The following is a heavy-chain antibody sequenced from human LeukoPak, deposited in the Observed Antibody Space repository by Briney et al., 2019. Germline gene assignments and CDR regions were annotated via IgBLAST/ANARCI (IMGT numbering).Heavy chain of an antibody. V-gene: IGHV3-23*01. CDR3: AKDRGGGNLDFDY. D-gene: IGHD2-15*01. J-gene: IGHJ4*02. Sequence: GGSLRLSCAASGFTFSSYAMTWVRQAPGKGLEWVSVISGSGGRTYYADSVKGRFTISRDNSKNTLYLQMSSLRAEDTAVFYCAKDRGGGNLDFDYWGQGTLVTVSS. CDR2: ISGSGGRT. CDR1: GFTFSSYA.